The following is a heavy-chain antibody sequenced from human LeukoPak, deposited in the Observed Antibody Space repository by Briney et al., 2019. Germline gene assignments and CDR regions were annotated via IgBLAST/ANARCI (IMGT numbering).Heavy chain of an antibody. Sequence: GASVKVSCKASGGTFSSYAISWVRQAPGQGLEWMGGLIPIFGTANYAQKFQGRVTITADESTSTAYMELSSLRSEDTAVYYCARDTWYYDSSGYYYFDYWGQGTLVTVSS. CDR1: GGTFSSYA. D-gene: IGHD3-22*01. V-gene: IGHV1-69*13. J-gene: IGHJ4*02. CDR3: ARDTWYYDSSGYYYFDY. CDR2: LIPIFGTA.